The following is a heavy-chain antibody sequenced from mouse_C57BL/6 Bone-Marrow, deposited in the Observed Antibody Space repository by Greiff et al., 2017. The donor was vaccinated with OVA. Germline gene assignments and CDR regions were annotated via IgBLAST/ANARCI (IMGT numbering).Heavy chain of an antibody. J-gene: IGHJ2*01. D-gene: IGHD2-4*01. CDR3: ARQGGLRGPYFDY. Sequence: EVHLVETGGDLVKPGGSLKLSCAASGFTFSSYGMSWVRQTPDKRLEWVATISSGGSYTYYPDSVKGRFTIARDNAKNTLYLQMSSLKSEDTAMYYCARQGGLRGPYFDYWGQGTTLTVSS. CDR1: GFTFSSYG. CDR2: ISSGGSYT. V-gene: IGHV5-6*01.